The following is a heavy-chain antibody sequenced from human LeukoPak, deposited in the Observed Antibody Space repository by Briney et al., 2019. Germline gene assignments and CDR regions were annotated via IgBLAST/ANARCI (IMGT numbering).Heavy chain of an antibody. D-gene: IGHD3-22*01. J-gene: IGHJ3*02. V-gene: IGHV5-51*01. CDR2: INPGDSDT. Sequence: GESLQISCRGSGYSFISYWIGWVRQVPGKGLEWMGIINPGDSDTRYSPSFQDQVTISADKSISTAYLQWSSLKASDTAMYYCARRVPDKDTYYYDSSGYSAAFDIWGQGTMVTVSS. CDR3: ARRVPDKDTYYYDSSGYSAAFDI. CDR1: GYSFISYW.